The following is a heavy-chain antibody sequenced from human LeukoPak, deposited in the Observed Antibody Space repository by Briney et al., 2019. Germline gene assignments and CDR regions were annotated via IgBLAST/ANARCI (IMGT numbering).Heavy chain of an antibody. Sequence: PGGSLRLSCAASGFTFSNCYMSWIRQAPGKGLEWVSAISGSGGSTYYADSVKGRFTISRDNSKNTLYLQMNSLRAEDTAVYYCAKVYGTMVRGVIHYWGQGTLVTVSS. CDR2: ISGSGGST. D-gene: IGHD3-10*01. J-gene: IGHJ4*02. CDR3: AKVYGTMVRGVIHY. CDR1: GFTFSNCY. V-gene: IGHV3-23*01.